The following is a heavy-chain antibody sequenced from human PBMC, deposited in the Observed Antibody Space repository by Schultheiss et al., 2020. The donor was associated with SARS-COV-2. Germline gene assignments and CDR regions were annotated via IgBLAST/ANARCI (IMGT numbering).Heavy chain of an antibody. CDR2: IYHSGST. CDR3: AREGSSYDSSGYYVGGANWFDP. Sequence: SETLSLTCAVSGGSISSSNWWSWVRQPPGKGLEWIGEIYHSGSTNYNPSLKSRVTISVDKSKNQFSLKLSSVTAADTAVYYCAREGSSYDSSGYYVGGANWFDPWGQGTLVTVSS. J-gene: IGHJ5*02. V-gene: IGHV4-4*02. D-gene: IGHD3-22*01. CDR1: GGSISSSNW.